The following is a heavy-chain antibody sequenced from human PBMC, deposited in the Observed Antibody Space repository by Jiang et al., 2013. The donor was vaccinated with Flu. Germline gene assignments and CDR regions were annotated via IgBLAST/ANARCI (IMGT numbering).Heavy chain of an antibody. CDR3: ARGRDGYNFDY. J-gene: IGHJ4*02. CDR1: GGTSAAIL. CDR2: IIPILGIA. Sequence: GAEVKKPGSSVKVSCKASGGTSAAILVSWVRQAPGQGLEWMGRIIPILGIANYAQKFQGRVTITADKSTSTAYMELSSLRSEDTAVYYCARGRDGYNFDYWGQGTLVTVSS. D-gene: IGHD5-24*01. V-gene: IGHV1-69*02.